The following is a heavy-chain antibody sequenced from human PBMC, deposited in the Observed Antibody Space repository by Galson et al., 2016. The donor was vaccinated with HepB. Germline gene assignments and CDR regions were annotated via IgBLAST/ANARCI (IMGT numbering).Heavy chain of an antibody. D-gene: IGHD2-21*02. CDR3: TTGPYCVGDCYPARYDH. J-gene: IGHJ4*02. CDR1: GFTFSNAW. CDR2: IKSMTDGGTT. Sequence: SLRLSCAVSGFTFSNAWMSWVRQAPGKGLEWVGRIKSMTDGGTTDYAAPVKGRFTISRDESKNTLYLQMNSLKIEDTAVYYCTTGPYCVGDCYPARYDHWGQGTLVTVSS. V-gene: IGHV3-15*01.